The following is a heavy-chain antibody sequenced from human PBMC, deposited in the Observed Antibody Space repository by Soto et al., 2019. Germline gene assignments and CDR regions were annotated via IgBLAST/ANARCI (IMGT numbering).Heavy chain of an antibody. D-gene: IGHD3-16*02. CDR3: ARFGGVIVIESEYYYYGMDV. CDR2: ISAYNGNT. CDR1: GYTFTSYG. Sequence: GASVKVSCKASGYTFTSYGISWVRQAPGQGLEWMGWISAYNGNTNYAQKLQGRVTMTTDTSTSTAYMELRSLRSDDTAVYYCARFGGVIVIESEYYYYGMDVWGQGTTVTVSS. J-gene: IGHJ6*02. V-gene: IGHV1-18*01.